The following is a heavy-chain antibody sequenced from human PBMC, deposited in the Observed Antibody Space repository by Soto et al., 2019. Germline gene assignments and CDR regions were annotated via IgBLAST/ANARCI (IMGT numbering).Heavy chain of an antibody. CDR3: ARAYYTWTHLAGYYFDY. CDR1: GFTFSSYA. D-gene: IGHD6-19*01. J-gene: IGHJ4*02. CDR2: ISYDGSNK. Sequence: VGSLRLSCAASGFTFSSYAMHWVRQAPGKGLEWVAVISYDGSNKYYADSVKGRFTISRDNSKNTLYLQMNSLRAEDTAVYYCARAYYTWTHLAGYYFDYWGQGTLVTVSS. V-gene: IGHV3-30-3*01.